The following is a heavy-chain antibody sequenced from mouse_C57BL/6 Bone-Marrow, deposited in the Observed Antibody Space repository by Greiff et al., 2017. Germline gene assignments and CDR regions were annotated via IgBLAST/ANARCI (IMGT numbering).Heavy chain of an antibody. CDR2: ISYDGSN. V-gene: IGHV3-6*01. D-gene: IGHD2-4*01. CDR1: GYSITSGYY. CDR3: ARDYDYGFAY. J-gene: IGHJ3*01. Sequence: EVQLQESGPGLVKPSQSLSLTCSVTGYSITSGYYWNWIRQFPGNKLEWMGYISYDGSNNYNPSLKNRISITRDTSKNQFFLKLNSVTTEDTATYYCARDYDYGFAYWGQGTLVTVSA.